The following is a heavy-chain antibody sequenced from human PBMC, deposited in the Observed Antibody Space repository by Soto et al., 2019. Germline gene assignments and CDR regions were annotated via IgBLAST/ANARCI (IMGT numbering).Heavy chain of an antibody. D-gene: IGHD3-10*01. CDR1: GGSISSYY. V-gene: IGHV4-39*01. J-gene: IGHJ4*02. Sequence: SETLSLTCTVSGGSISSYYWGWIRQPPGKGLEWIGSIYYSGTTYYNPSLKSRLTISVDTSKHQFSLNLRSVTAADTAVFYCARHRSYLRDFEYWGQGTRVTVSS. CDR3: ARHRSYLRDFEY. CDR2: IYYSGTT.